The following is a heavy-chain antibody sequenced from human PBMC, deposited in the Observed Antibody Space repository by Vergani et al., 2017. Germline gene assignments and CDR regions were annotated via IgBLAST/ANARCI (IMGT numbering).Heavy chain of an antibody. CDR2: LTGGGGST. D-gene: IGHD2-15*01. Sequence: EVQLLESGGSLKQPGGSVRLSCAASGFTFSTYAMHWVRQAPGKGLEWVSALTGGGGSTNYADSFKGRFIISRDNSRDTLYLQMNSLRPEDTATYYCARSIGYCTSGSCRPYYFDLWGQGTLVTVSS. CDR3: ARSIGYCTSGSCRPYYFDL. V-gene: IGHV3-23*01. J-gene: IGHJ4*02. CDR1: GFTFSTYA.